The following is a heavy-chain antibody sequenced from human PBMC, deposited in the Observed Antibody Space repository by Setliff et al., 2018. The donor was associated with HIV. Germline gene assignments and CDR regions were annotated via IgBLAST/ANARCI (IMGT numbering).Heavy chain of an antibody. V-gene: IGHV3-73*01. CDR2: IRSKADKYAT. D-gene: IGHD6-19*01. Sequence: SLKISCAASGFTFSGAEIHWVRQVSGKGLEWVGRIRSKADKYATDYGASAKGRFIISRDDSKKTAYLQMSSLRAEDTAMYYCLLPCTSGWHNWADPWGQGTLVTVSS. CDR3: LLPCTSGWHNWADP. J-gene: IGHJ5*02. CDR1: GFTFSGAE.